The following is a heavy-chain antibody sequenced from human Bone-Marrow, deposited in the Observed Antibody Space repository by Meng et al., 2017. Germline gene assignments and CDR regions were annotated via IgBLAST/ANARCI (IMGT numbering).Heavy chain of an antibody. CDR3: ARVSYGDYAFDY. D-gene: IGHD4-17*01. J-gene: IGHJ4*02. CDR2: ISGSGGST. V-gene: IGHV3-23*01. Sequence: GESLKISCAASGFTFSSYAMSWVRQAPGKGLEWVSAISGSGGSTYYADSVKGRFTISRDNSKNTLYLQMNSLRAEDTAVYYCARVSYGDYAFDYWGQGTLVTVSS. CDR1: GFTFSSYA.